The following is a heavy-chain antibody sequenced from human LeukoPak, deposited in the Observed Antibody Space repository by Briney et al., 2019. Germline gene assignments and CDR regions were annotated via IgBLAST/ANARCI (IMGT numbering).Heavy chain of an antibody. V-gene: IGHV3-48*03. J-gene: IGHJ6*04. CDR2: ISSSGSTI. CDR1: GFTFSSYE. Sequence: PGGSLRLSCAAPGFTFSSYEMNWVRQAPGKGLEWVSYISSSGSTIYYADSVKGRFTISRDNAKNSLYLQMNSLRAEDTAVYYCARDRLLLWFGELSNYYYLGMDVWDKGPTVTVSS. D-gene: IGHD3-10*01. CDR3: ARDRLLLWFGELSNYYYLGMDV.